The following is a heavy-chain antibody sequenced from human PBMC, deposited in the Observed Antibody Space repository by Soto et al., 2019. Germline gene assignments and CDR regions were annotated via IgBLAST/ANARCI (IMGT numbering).Heavy chain of an antibody. CDR2: IVVGSGNT. V-gene: IGHV1-58*01. CDR1: GFTFTSSA. J-gene: IGHJ3*02. Sequence: QMQLVQSGPEVKKPGTSVKVSCKASGFTFTSSAVQWVRQARGQRLEWIGWIVVGSGNTNYAQKLQERVTITRDMATSTGCMERSGLTSEDTAVYYGAAGMELLWFGDAFDIWGQGTMVTVSS. CDR3: AAGMELLWFGDAFDI. D-gene: IGHD3-10*01.